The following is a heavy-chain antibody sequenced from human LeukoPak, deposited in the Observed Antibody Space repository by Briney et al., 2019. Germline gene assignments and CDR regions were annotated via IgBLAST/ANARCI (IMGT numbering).Heavy chain of an antibody. J-gene: IGHJ6*03. CDR1: GFTFSSYA. V-gene: IGHV3-30*04. CDR3: ARASTQPGYYESDYYYMDV. Sequence: GGSLRLSCAASGFTFSSYAMHWVRQAPGKGLEWVALISYDGSTKHYADSVKGRFTISRDNSKNTLYLQMNSLRAEDTAVYYCARASTQPGYYESDYYYMDVWGKGTTVTVSS. D-gene: IGHD3-22*01. CDR2: ISYDGSTK.